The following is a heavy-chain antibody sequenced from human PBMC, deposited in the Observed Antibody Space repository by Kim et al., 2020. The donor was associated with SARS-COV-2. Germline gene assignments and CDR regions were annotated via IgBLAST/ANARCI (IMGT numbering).Heavy chain of an antibody. CDR3: ARGGHVVGANRGIPRSGFDY. V-gene: IGHV3-48*03. D-gene: IGHD1-26*01. CDR1: GFTFSSYE. Sequence: GGSLRLSCAASGFTFSSYEMNWVRQAPGKGLEWVSYISSSGSTIYYADSVKGRFTISRDNAKNSLYLQMNSLRAEDTAVYYCARGGHVVGANRGIPRSGFDYWGQGTLVTVSS. CDR2: ISSSGSTI. J-gene: IGHJ4*02.